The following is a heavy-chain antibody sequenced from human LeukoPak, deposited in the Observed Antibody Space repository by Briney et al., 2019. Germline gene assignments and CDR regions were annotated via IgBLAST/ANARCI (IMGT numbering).Heavy chain of an antibody. Sequence: PGGSLRLSCAASGFTFSSYGMHWVRQAPGRGLEWVAVISYDGSNKYYADSVKGRFTISRDNSKNTLYLQMNSLRAEDTAVYYCASPSTYYDFWSGYYRSDAFGIWGQGTMVTVSS. CDR2: ISYDGSNK. CDR1: GFTFSSYG. D-gene: IGHD3-3*01. CDR3: ASPSTYYDFWSGYYRSDAFGI. J-gene: IGHJ3*02. V-gene: IGHV3-30*03.